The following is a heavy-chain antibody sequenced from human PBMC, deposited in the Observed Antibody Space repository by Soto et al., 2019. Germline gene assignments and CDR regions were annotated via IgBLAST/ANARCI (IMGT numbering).Heavy chain of an antibody. CDR1: GGSISSGGYY. J-gene: IGHJ6*02. Sequence: SETLSLTCTFSGGSISSGGYYWSWIRQHPGKGLEWIGYIYYSGSTYYNPSLKSRVTISVDTSKNHFSLKLSSVTAADTAVYYCARDFGDVYYDILTGVYYYYGMDVWGQGTTVTVSS. CDR2: IYYSGST. D-gene: IGHD3-9*01. CDR3: ARDFGDVYYDILTGVYYYYGMDV. V-gene: IGHV4-31*03.